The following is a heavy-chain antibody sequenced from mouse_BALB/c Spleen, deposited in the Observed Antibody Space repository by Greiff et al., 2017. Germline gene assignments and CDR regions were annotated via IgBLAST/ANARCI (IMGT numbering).Heavy chain of an antibody. CDR1: GFNIKDTY. CDR2: IDPANGTT. D-gene: IGHD2-3*01. J-gene: IGHJ2*01. CDR3: ARSRWLLPYFDY. V-gene: IGHV14-3*02. Sequence: EVQLQQSGAELVKPGASVKLSCTASGFNIKDTYMHWVKQRPEQGLEWIGRIDPANGTTKYDPKFQGKATITADTSSNTAYLQLSSLTSEDTAVYYCARSRWLLPYFDYWGQGTTLTVSS.